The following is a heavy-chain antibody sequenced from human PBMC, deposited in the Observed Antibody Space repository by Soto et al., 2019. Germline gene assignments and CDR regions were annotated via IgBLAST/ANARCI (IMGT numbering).Heavy chain of an antibody. Sequence: QLQLQESGSGLVKPSQTLSLTCAVSGGSISSGGYSWSWIRQPPGKGLEWIAYSYHSGSTYYNPSLKSPVTISVDRSKNQFSLKLSSVTAADTAVYYCAGVRNGTRRDYWGQGTLVTVSS. J-gene: IGHJ4*02. CDR3: AGVRNGTRRDY. CDR1: GGSISSGGYS. V-gene: IGHV4-30-2*01. D-gene: IGHD2-2*01. CDR2: SYHSGST.